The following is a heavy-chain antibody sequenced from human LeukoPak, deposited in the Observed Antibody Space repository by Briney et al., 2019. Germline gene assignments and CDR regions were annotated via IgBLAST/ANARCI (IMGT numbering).Heavy chain of an antibody. J-gene: IGHJ4*02. CDR3: AKDLNYAFDY. V-gene: IGHV3-23*01. D-gene: IGHD1-7*01. Sequence: GGSLRLSCAASGFAFSTFAMNWVRQAPGKGLEWVSALSGNGVKTYYADSVKGRFTISRDNSGNTLYLQMNSLRAEDTAIYFCAKDLNYAFDYWGQGAVVTVSS. CDR2: LSGNGVKT. CDR1: GFAFSTFA.